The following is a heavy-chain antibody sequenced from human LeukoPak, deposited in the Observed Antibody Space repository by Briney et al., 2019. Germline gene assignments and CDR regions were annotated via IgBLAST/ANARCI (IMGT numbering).Heavy chain of an antibody. CDR3: AKGNSSSWYRRENYFDY. CDR1: GFTFSSYS. Sequence: PGGSLRLSCAASGFTFSSYSMNWVRQAPGKGLGWVSSISSSSSYIYYADSVKGRFTISRDNAKNSLYLQMNSLRAEDTALYYRAKGNSSSWYRRENYFDYWGQGTLVTVSS. CDR2: ISSSSSYI. V-gene: IGHV3-21*04. J-gene: IGHJ4*02. D-gene: IGHD6-13*01.